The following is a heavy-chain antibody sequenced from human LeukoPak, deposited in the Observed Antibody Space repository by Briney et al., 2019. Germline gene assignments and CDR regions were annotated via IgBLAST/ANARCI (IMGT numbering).Heavy chain of an antibody. CDR3: AREEYSPGHYSFDY. CDR1: GFTFSSYA. J-gene: IGHJ4*02. Sequence: PGGSLRLSCAASGFTFSSYAMGWIRQPPGKGLEWIGSIYYSGTTYYNPSLKSRVSMSVDTSKNQFSLKLNSVTAADTAVYYCAREEYSPGHYSFDYWGQGTLVTVSS. CDR2: IYYSGTT. D-gene: IGHD5-18*01. V-gene: IGHV4-39*07.